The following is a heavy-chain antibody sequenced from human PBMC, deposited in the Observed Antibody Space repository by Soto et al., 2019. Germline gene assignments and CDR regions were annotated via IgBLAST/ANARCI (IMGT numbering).Heavy chain of an antibody. D-gene: IGHD3-3*01. Sequence: SETLSLTCAVYGGSFSGYYWSWIRQPPGKGLEWIGEINHSGSTNYNPSLKSRVTISVDTYKNQFSLKLSSVTAADTAVYYCARDSWDRNYDFWSGYYTTPPYGMDVWGQGTTVTVSS. CDR2: INHSGST. V-gene: IGHV4-34*01. J-gene: IGHJ6*02. CDR3: ARDSWDRNYDFWSGYYTTPPYGMDV. CDR1: GGSFSGYY.